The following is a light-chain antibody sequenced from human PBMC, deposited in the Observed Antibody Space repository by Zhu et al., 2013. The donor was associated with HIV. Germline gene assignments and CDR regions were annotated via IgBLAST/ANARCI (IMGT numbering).Light chain of an antibody. CDR3: QQYNNWPPRVT. V-gene: IGKV3-15*01. J-gene: IGKJ5*01. CDR2: GAS. CDR1: QSVSSD. Sequence: EIVMTQSPATLSVSPGERATLSCRASQSVSSDLAWYQHKPGQAPRLPIYGASTRATGISPRFSGSGSGTEFTLTISSLQSEDFAVYFCQQYNNWPPRVTFGQGTRLEI.